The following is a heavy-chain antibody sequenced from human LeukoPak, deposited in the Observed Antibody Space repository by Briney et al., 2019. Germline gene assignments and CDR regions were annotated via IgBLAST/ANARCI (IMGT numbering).Heavy chain of an antibody. V-gene: IGHV1-8*02. J-gene: IGHJ6*02. CDR3: ARGMVRGDYYYYYGMDV. CDR1: GGTFSSYA. D-gene: IGHD3-10*01. CDR2: MNPNSGNT. Sequence: ASVKVSCKASGGTFSSYAISWVRQAPGQGLEWMGWMNPNSGNTGYAQKFQGRVTMTRNTSISTAYMELSSLRSEDTAVYYCARGMVRGDYYYYYGMDVWGQGTTVTVSS.